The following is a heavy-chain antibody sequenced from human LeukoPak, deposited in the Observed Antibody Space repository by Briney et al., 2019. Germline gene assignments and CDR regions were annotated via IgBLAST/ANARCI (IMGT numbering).Heavy chain of an antibody. CDR3: LTHSTSSAPNY. J-gene: IGHJ4*02. D-gene: IGHD6-6*01. Sequence: GGSLRLSCAASGFTFTNAWMSWVRQAPGKGLEWVGRIKTKTEGGTADYAAPAKGRFTISRDDSENTLYLLMNSLKTEDTALYYCLTHSTSSAPNYWGQGTLVTVSS. V-gene: IGHV3-15*01. CDR1: GFTFTNAW. CDR2: IKTKTEGGTA.